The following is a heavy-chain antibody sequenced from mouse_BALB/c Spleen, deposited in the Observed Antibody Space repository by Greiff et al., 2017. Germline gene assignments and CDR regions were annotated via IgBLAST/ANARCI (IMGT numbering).Heavy chain of an antibody. V-gene: IGHV1-7*01. CDR3: ARCYGSSYRYAMDY. J-gene: IGHJ4*01. CDR2: INPSTGYT. Sequence: VKLQESGAELAKPGASVKMSCKASGYTFTSYWMHWVKQRPGQGLEWIGYINPSTGYTEYNQKFKDKATLTADKSSSTAYMQLSSLTSEDSAVYYCARCYGSSYRYAMDYWGQGTSVTVSS. CDR1: GYTFTSYW. D-gene: IGHD1-1*01.